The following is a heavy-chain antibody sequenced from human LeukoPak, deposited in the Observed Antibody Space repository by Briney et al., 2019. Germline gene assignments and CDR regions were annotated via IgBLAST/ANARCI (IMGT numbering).Heavy chain of an antibody. CDR2: IYSGGST. D-gene: IGHD5-18*01. J-gene: IGHJ4*02. CDR3: ARDLSGVTGYTYGRGIDY. Sequence: GGSLRLSCAASGFTVSSNYMSWVRQAPGKGLEWVSIIYSGGSTFYADSVKGRFTISRDNAKNSLYLQMNSLRAEDTAVYYCARDLSGVTGYTYGRGIDYWGQGTLVTVSS. V-gene: IGHV3-53*01. CDR1: GFTVSSNY.